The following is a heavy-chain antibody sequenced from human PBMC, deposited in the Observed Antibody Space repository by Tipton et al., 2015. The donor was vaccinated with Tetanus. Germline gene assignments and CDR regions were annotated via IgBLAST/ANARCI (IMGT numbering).Heavy chain of an antibody. CDR3: ARHQSGYFTPFDY. Sequence: LRLSCTVSGGSICGGTFYWGWIRQPPGKGLEWIGRIYESGDTYYIPSLKSRVTISVDTSKNQFFLNLNSMAAADTGVYFCARHQSGYFTPFDYWGQGNRVTVSS. CDR2: IYESGDT. V-gene: IGHV4-39*01. J-gene: IGHJ4*02. CDR1: GGSICGGTFY. D-gene: IGHD3-3*01.